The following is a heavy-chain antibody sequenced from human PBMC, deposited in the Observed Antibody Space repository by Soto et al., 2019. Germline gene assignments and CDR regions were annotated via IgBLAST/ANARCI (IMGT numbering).Heavy chain of an antibody. CDR3: ARVGYSYGYNGMDV. D-gene: IGHD5-18*01. Sequence: SETLSLTCTVSGGSISSYYWSWIRQPPGKGLEWIGYIYYSGSTNYNPSLKSRVTISVDTSKNQFSLKLSSVTAADTAVYYCARVGYSYGYNGMDVCGQGTTVTVSS. CDR2: IYYSGST. CDR1: GGSISSYY. J-gene: IGHJ6*02. V-gene: IGHV4-59*01.